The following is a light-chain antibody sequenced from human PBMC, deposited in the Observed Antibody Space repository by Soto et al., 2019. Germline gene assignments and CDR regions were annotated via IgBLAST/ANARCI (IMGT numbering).Light chain of an antibody. CDR3: QQYGSSGT. J-gene: IGKJ1*01. V-gene: IGKV2-28*01. CDR2: LGS. Sequence: DIVMTQSPLSLPVTPGEPASISCRSSQSLLHSNGYNYLDWYLQKPGQSPQLLIYLGSNRASGVPDRFSGSGSGTDFTLTISRLEPEDFAVYYCQQYGSSGTCGQGTKVDIK. CDR1: QSLLHSNGYNY.